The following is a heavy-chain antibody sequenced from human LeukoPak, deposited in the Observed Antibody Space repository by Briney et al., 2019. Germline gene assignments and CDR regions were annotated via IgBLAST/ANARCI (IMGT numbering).Heavy chain of an antibody. CDR3: ARDLPYYDYVWGSYRYTDYFDY. CDR2: INSDGSST. J-gene: IGHJ4*02. V-gene: IGHV3-74*01. CDR1: GFTFSSYG. Sequence: GGSLRLSCAASGFTFSSYGMHWVRQAPGKGLVWVSRINSDGSSTSYADSVKGRFTISRDNAKNTLYLQMNSLRAEDTAVYYCARDLPYYDYVWGSYRYTDYFDYWGQGTLVTVSS. D-gene: IGHD3-16*02.